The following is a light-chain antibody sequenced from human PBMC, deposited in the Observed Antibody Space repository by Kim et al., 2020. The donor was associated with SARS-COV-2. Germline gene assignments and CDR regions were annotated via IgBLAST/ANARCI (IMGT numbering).Light chain of an antibody. Sequence: SYELTQPPSVSVSPGQTASITCSGDKVGDKYACWYQQKPGQSPVLVIYQDSKRPSGIPERFSGSNSGNTATLTISGTQAMDEADYYCQAWDSSTHWVFGGGTQLTVL. CDR2: QDS. CDR1: KVGDKY. CDR3: QAWDSSTHWV. J-gene: IGLJ3*02. V-gene: IGLV3-1*01.